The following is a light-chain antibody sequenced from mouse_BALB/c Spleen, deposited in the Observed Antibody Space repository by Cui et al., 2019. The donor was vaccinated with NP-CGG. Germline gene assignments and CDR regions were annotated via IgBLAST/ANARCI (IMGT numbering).Light chain of an antibody. CDR1: TGAVTTSNY. V-gene: IGLV1*01. J-gene: IGLJ1*01. CDR3: ALWYSNHWV. CDR2: GTN. Sequence: QVVLTQESAPTTSPGETVTLICRSSTGAVTTSNYANWVQEKPDHLFTGLIGGTNNRAPGVPARFSGSLIGDKAALTITGAQTEDEAIYFCALWYSNHWVFGGGTKLTVL.